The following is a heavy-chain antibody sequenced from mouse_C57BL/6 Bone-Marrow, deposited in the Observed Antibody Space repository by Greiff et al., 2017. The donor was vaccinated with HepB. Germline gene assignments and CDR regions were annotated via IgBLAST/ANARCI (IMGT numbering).Heavy chain of an antibody. J-gene: IGHJ1*03. D-gene: IGHD2-5*01. Sequence: VKLVESGPGLVQPSQSLSITCTVSGFSLTSYGVHWVRQSPGKGLEWLGVIWSGGSTDYNAAFISRLSISKDNSKSQVFFKMNSLQADDTAIYYCARKGRDYSNWYFDVWGTGTTVTVSS. CDR1: GFSLTSYG. CDR2: IWSGGST. V-gene: IGHV2-2*01. CDR3: ARKGRDYSNWYFDV.